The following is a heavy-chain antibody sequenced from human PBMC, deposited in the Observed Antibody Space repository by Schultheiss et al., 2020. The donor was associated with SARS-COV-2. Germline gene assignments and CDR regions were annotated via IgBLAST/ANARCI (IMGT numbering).Heavy chain of an antibody. CDR1: GFTFSSYA. CDR3: ARVRAVGGIDAFDI. D-gene: IGHD3-10*01. J-gene: IGHJ3*02. V-gene: IGHV3-23*01. Sequence: GESLKISCAASGFTFSSYAMSWVRQAPGKGLEWVSAISGSGGSTYYADSVKGRFTISRDNSKNTLYLQMNSLRAEDTAVYYCARVRAVGGIDAFDIWGQGTMVTVSS. CDR2: ISGSGGST.